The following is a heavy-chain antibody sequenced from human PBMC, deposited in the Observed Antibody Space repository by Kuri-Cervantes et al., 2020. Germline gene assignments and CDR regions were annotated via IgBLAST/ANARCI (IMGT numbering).Heavy chain of an antibody. CDR3: ASEQLDQTLDYYYMDV. J-gene: IGHJ6*03. CDR2: INAGNGNT. D-gene: IGHD6-6*01. V-gene: IGHV1-3*01. Sequence: ASVKVSCKASGYTFTGYYMYWVRQAPGQRLEWMGWINAGNGNTKYSQKFQGRVTITRDTSASTAYMELSSLRSEDTAVYYCASEQLDQTLDYYYMDVWGKGTTVTVSS. CDR1: GYTFTGYY.